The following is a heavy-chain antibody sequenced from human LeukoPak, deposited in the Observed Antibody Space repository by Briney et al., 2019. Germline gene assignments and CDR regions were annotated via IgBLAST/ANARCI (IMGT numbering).Heavy chain of an antibody. CDR3: TRALGAFDI. J-gene: IGHJ3*02. V-gene: IGHV4-34*01. Sequence: PSETLSLTCGVSGGSFSFYYWSWIRQPPGKGLEWIGEISQSGSTNYNPSLKSRVNISLDTSENQFSLKLSSVTAADTAVYYCTRALGAFDIWGQGTMVTVSS. CDR1: GGSFSFYY. CDR2: ISQSGST.